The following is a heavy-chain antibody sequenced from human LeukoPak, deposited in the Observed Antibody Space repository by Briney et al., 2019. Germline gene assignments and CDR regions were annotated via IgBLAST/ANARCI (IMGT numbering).Heavy chain of an antibody. CDR1: GFTFSDYY. CDR2: ISSSGSTI. CDR3: ARDTSYYCSSTSCYFGAYYYYGMDV. D-gene: IGHD2-2*01. Sequence: GSLRLSCAASGFTFSDYYMSWIRQAPGKGLEWVSYISSSGSTIYYAASVKGRFTISRDNAKNSLYLQMNSLRAEDTAVYYCARDTSYYCSSTSCYFGAYYYYGMDVWGQGTTVTVSS. V-gene: IGHV3-11*01. J-gene: IGHJ6*02.